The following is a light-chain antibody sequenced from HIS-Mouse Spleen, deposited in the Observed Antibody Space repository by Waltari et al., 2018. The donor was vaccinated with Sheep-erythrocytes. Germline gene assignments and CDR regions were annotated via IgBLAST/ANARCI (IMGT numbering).Light chain of an antibody. CDR3: QQRSNWYT. J-gene: IGKJ5*01. CDR1: QSVSSY. Sequence: EIVLTQSPATLSLSPGVRATLSCRASQSVSSYLAWYQQKPGQAPRLLIYDASNRATGIPARFSGSGAGTDFTLTISGLEPEDFAVYYCQQRSNWYTFGQGTRLGIK. CDR2: DAS. V-gene: IGKV3-11*01.